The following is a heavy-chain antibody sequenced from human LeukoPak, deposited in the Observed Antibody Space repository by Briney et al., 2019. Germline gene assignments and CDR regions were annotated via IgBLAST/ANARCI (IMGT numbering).Heavy chain of an antibody. Sequence: SVKVSCKASGGTFSSYAISWVRQAPGQGLEWMGVVIPIFGTANYAQKFQGRVTITTDESTSTAYMELSSLRSEDTAVYYCARQDSSGGSCYSDYWGPGNLVTVSS. CDR2: VIPIFGTA. J-gene: IGHJ4*02. D-gene: IGHD2-15*01. CDR3: ARQDSSGGSCYSDY. V-gene: IGHV1-69*05. CDR1: GGTFSSYA.